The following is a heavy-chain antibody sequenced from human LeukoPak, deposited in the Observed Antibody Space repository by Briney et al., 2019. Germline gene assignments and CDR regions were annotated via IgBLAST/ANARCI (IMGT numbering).Heavy chain of an antibody. J-gene: IGHJ5*02. CDR2: ISGSGGST. CDR3: AKDPRRSSSWANWFDP. CDR1: GFTFSSYG. D-gene: IGHD6-13*01. V-gene: IGHV3-23*01. Sequence: GGSLRLSCAASGFTFSSYGMSWVRQAPGKGLEWVSAISGSGGSTYYADSVKGRFTISRDNSKNALYLQMNSLRAEDTAVYYCAKDPRRSSSWANWFDPWGQGTLVTVSS.